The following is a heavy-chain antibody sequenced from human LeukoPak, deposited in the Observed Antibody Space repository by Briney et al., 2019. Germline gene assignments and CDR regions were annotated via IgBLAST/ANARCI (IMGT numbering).Heavy chain of an antibody. Sequence: GGSLRLSSAASGFTFSSYGMHWVRQAPGKGLEWVAVISYDGSNKYYADSVKGRFTISRDNSKNTLYLQMNSLRAEDTAVYYCAKDRGFWSGYGVFDYWGQGTLVTVSS. CDR3: AKDRGFWSGYGVFDY. V-gene: IGHV3-30*18. CDR1: GFTFSSYG. D-gene: IGHD3-3*01. CDR2: ISYDGSNK. J-gene: IGHJ4*02.